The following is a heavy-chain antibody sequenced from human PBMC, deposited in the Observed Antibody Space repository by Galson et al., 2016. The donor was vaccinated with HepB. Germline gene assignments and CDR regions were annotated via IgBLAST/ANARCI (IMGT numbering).Heavy chain of an antibody. J-gene: IGHJ4*02. CDR3: ARVPLPYYYDRSGPIDY. Sequence: SVKVSCKASGYTFTNYAIGWVRQAPGQGLEWMGWISTNKGDTNYAKKVQGRVTMTTDTSTGTAYMELRSLRSDDTAVYYCARVPLPYYYDRSGPIDYWGQGTLVTVSS. CDR1: GYTFTNYA. CDR2: ISTNKGDT. V-gene: IGHV1-18*01. D-gene: IGHD3-22*01.